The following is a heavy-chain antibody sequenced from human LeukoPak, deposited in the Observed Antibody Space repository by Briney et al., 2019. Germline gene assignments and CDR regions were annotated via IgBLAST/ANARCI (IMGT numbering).Heavy chain of an antibody. CDR3: ARRRYYDGSGYLE. V-gene: IGHV4-39*01. CDR1: GDSVSRSDSY. D-gene: IGHD3-22*01. Sequence: PSETLSLTCSVSGDSVSRSDSYWDWIRQPPGKGLEWIGTIYYSGRTYYSPSLKSRVTMSVDPSNNQFSLNLRSVTAADTAVYYCARRRYYDGSGYLEWGQGTLLSVSS. CDR2: IYYSGRT. J-gene: IGHJ1*01.